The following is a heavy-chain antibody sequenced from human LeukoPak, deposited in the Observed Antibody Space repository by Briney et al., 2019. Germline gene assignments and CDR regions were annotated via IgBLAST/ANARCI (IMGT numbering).Heavy chain of an antibody. CDR1: GFTFSSYG. J-gene: IGHJ3*02. CDR3: ARLSSWVFEI. V-gene: IGHV3-30*03. CDR2: ISYDGSNK. Sequence: GGSLRLSCAASGFTFSSYGMHWVRQAPGKGLEWVAVISYDGSNKYYADSVKGRFTISRDNAKNLLYLQMNSLRVEDTAVYFCARLSSWVFEIWGQGTMVTVSS. D-gene: IGHD3-16*01.